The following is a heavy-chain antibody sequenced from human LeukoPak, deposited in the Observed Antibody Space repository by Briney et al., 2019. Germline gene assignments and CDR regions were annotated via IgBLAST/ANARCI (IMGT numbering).Heavy chain of an antibody. CDR2: IFPGDSDT. V-gene: IGHV5-51*01. D-gene: IGHD1-26*01. CDR1: GYNFISHW. CDR3: VKSECRGALFCSDY. J-gene: IGHJ4*02. Sequence: GESLKIARKASGYNFISHWIRWVRQMPGKGLEYMGRIFPGDSDTRYSPSLQGQVTITADKSINTAYLQWSSLKASDTAMYYCVKSECRGALFCSDYWGQGILVTVSS.